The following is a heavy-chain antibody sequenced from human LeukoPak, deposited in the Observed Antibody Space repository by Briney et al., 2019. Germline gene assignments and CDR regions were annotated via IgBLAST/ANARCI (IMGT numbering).Heavy chain of an antibody. CDR1: GFIFNSFW. D-gene: IGHD3-9*01. V-gene: IGHV3-7*01. Sequence: GGSLRLSCAASGFIFNSFWMSWVRQAPGKGLEWVANINQDGSERDYVDSVKGRFTISRDNARNSLYLRMNSLRAEDTAVYYCASGKYFFDPWGQGTLVTVSS. CDR2: INQDGSER. CDR3: ASGKYFFDP. J-gene: IGHJ5*02.